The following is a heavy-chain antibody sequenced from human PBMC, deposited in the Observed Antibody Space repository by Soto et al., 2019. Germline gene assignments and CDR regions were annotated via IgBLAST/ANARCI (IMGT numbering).Heavy chain of an antibody. V-gene: IGHV4-61*01. CDR2: IYHSGST. Sequence: SETLSLTCTVSGGSVSSGSYYWSWIRQPPGEGLEWIGYIYHSGSTYYNPSLKSRVTISVDRSKNQFSLKLSSVTAADTAVYYCARSGFGEFHDYWGQGTLVTVSS. J-gene: IGHJ4*02. CDR3: ARSGFGEFHDY. CDR1: GGSVSSGSYY. D-gene: IGHD3-10*01.